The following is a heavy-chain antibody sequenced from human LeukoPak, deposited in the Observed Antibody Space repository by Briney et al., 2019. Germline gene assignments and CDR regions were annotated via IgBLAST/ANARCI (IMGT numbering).Heavy chain of an antibody. CDR1: GFTYSSYA. D-gene: IGHD3-10*01. CDR3: ARGNYYGQDY. Sequence: GGSLRLSCAASGFTYSSYAMSWVRLGRGKGLEWASAISASGDSTYYADSVKGRFTISRDNAKNTLYLQMNSLRAEDTAVYYCARGNYYGQDYWGQGTLVTVSS. J-gene: IGHJ4*02. V-gene: IGHV3-23*01. CDR2: ISASGDST.